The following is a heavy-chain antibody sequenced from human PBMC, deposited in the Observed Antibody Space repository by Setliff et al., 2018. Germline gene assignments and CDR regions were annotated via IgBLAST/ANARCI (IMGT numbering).Heavy chain of an antibody. V-gene: IGHV3-74*01. Sequence: GESLKISCAASGFTFSSYSMNWVRQAPGKGLMWVSYIKSDGSNTHYADSVEGRFTISXXXAKNTLYLQMDSLRAEDTAVYYCARGGCSATSCLDYWGQGILVTVSS. CDR2: IKSDGSNT. CDR1: GFTFSSYS. CDR3: ARGGCSATSCLDY. J-gene: IGHJ4*02. D-gene: IGHD2-2*01.